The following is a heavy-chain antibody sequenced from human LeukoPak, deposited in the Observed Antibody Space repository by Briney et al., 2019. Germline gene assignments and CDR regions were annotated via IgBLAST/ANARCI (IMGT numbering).Heavy chain of an antibody. Sequence: PGGSLRLSCVASGFTFSNYAMSWVRQAPGKGLEWVSAITGSGGITYYADSVKGRFTISRDNSKNTLYLQMNSLRAEDTAVYYCAKWGDYDVLTGYYDPDYGGQGTLVTVSS. CDR3: AKWGDYDVLTGYYDPDY. CDR1: GFTFSNYA. V-gene: IGHV3-23*01. J-gene: IGHJ4*02. CDR2: ITGSGGIT. D-gene: IGHD3-9*01.